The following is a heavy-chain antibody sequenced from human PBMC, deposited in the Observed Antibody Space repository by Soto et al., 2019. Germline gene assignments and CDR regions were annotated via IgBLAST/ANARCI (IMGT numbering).Heavy chain of an antibody. CDR2: IYYSGST. J-gene: IGHJ6*02. D-gene: IGHD3-10*01. V-gene: IGHV4-39*01. Sequence: PSETLSLTCTVSGGSISSSSYYWGWIRQPPGKGLEWIGSIYYSGSTYYNPSLKSRVTISVDTSKNQFSLKLSSVTAADTAVYYCARLDGSGSLRPYYYYYGMDVWGQGTTVTSP. CDR1: GGSISSSSYY. CDR3: ARLDGSGSLRPYYYYYGMDV.